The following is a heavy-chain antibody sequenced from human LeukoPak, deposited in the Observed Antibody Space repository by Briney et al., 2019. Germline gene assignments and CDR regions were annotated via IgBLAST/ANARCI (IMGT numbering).Heavy chain of an antibody. V-gene: IGHV3-23*01. Sequence: GGSLRLSCVASGFSVSSNSMCWVRQAPGKGLEWVSLISTSGGRTYSADSVKGRFTISRDNSKNTLYLQMNSLRAEDTAVYYCAKVSSGWPFDYWGQGTLVTVSS. CDR1: GFSVSSNS. CDR3: AKVSSGWPFDY. J-gene: IGHJ4*02. D-gene: IGHD6-19*01. CDR2: ISTSGGRT.